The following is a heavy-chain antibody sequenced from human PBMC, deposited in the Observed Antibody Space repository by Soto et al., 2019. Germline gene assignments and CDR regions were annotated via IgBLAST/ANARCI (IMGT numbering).Heavy chain of an antibody. CDR3: ARGPSYSDASFDH. D-gene: IGHD4-17*01. J-gene: IGHJ4*02. Sequence: QVQLVESGGGAVQPGGSRRLSCAASEFTFSNYAMHWVRQAPGKGLQWLAVISYDGNNKYYADSVEGRFTISRDNYKNTVYLQMNSLRLEDTAVYYWARGPSYSDASFDHWGQGKLVTVSS. V-gene: IGHV3-30*03. CDR2: ISYDGNNK. CDR1: EFTFSNYA.